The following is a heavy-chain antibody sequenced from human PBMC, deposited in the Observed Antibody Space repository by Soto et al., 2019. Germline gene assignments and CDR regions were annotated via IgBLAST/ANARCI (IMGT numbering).Heavy chain of an antibody. CDR3: ARDQTLGVVVPAAPNIPYYYGMDV. V-gene: IGHV1-69*01. Sequence: QVQLVQSGAEVKKPGSSVKVSCKASGGTFSSYAISWVRQAPGQGLEWMGGIIPIFGTANYAQKFQGRVTITADESTSTAYMELSSLRSEDTAVYYCARDQTLGVVVPAAPNIPYYYGMDVWGQGTTVTVSS. CDR1: GGTFSSYA. D-gene: IGHD2-2*01. J-gene: IGHJ6*02. CDR2: IIPIFGTA.